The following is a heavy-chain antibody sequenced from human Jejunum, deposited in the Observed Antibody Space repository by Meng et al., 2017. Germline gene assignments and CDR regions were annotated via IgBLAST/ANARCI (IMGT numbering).Heavy chain of an antibody. CDR1: GDSVSSNTAA. Sequence: QTHSLTGAISGDSVSSNTAAWNWSRQSPARGLEFLGRTYYRSKWYYDYATSVKSRITINPDTSKNQFSLQLNSVTPEDTAVYYCARDPPSLHGGFDIWGQGTTVTVSS. CDR3: ARDPPSLHGGFDI. J-gene: IGHJ3*02. CDR2: TYYRSKWYY. V-gene: IGHV6-1*01. D-gene: IGHD4-23*01.